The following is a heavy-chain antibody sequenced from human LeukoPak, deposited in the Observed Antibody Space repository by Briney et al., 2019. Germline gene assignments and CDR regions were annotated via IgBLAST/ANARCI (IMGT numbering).Heavy chain of an antibody. D-gene: IGHD3-10*01. CDR1: GFTVSTHS. Sequence: PGGSLRLSCAASGFTVSTHSMGWVRQAPGQGLECVSYIGSTAIYADSVRGRFTISRDNAEISLYLQMNSLRAEDTAVYYCARDGPPAGAGDFDYWGQGTPVTVSS. CDR3: ARDGPPAGAGDFDY. J-gene: IGHJ4*02. CDR2: IGSTAI. V-gene: IGHV3-48*01.